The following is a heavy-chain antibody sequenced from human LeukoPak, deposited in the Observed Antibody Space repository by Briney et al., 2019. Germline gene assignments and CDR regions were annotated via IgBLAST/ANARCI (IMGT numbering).Heavy chain of an antibody. J-gene: IGHJ4*02. Sequence: GGSLRLSCAAFGFTFRSYSMNWVRQAPGQGLEWLSYINSDNSKIYYADSVKGRFTISRDEAKNSLYLQMNSLRVKDTAVYYCARDPDSGGGFDYWGQGTLVTVSS. V-gene: IGHV3-48*01. CDR1: GFTFRSYS. D-gene: IGHD1-14*01. CDR2: INSDNSKI. CDR3: ARDPDSGGGFDY.